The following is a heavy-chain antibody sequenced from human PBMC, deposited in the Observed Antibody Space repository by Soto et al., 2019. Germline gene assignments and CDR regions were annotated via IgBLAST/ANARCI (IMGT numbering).Heavy chain of an antibody. D-gene: IGHD5-18*01. V-gene: IGHV1-8*01. CDR3: ARGVNQERIQLWLLDY. CDR1: GYTFTSYD. J-gene: IGHJ4*02. Sequence: QVQLVQSGAEVKKPGASVKVSCKASGYTFTSYDINWVRQATGQGLEWMGWMNPNSGNTGYAQKFQGRVTMTRNTSISTAYMELSSLRSEDTAVYYCARGVNQERIQLWLLDYWGQGTLVTVSS. CDR2: MNPNSGNT.